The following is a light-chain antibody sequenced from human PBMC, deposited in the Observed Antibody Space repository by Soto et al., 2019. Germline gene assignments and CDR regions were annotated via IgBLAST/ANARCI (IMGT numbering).Light chain of an antibody. Sequence: PHSPATITKNVGDTVTITCRASQTISVSLAWYQQKPGKAPNLLIYDASTLQGGVPSRFSGSGSGTEFTLTVTCLQPEDFATYFAQQYDKYSWFGHGTKV. V-gene: IGKV1-5*01. CDR2: DAS. CDR1: QTISVS. CDR3: QQYDKYSW. J-gene: IGKJ1*01.